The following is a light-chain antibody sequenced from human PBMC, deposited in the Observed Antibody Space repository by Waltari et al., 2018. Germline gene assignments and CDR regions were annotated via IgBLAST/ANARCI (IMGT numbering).Light chain of an antibody. Sequence: QSVLTQPPSASGTPGQRVTISCSGSYSNVGANVVNWYQHLPGTAPKLLIYRYDRRPSGVPDRFSASKSGTSASLAISGLRPEDEADYDCASWDDSLNGRWVFGGGTKLTVL. V-gene: IGLV1-44*01. J-gene: IGLJ2*01. CDR3: ASWDDSLNGRWV. CDR1: YSNVGANV. CDR2: RYD.